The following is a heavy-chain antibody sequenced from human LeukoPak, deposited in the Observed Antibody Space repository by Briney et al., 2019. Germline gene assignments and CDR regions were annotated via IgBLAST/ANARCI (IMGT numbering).Heavy chain of an antibody. CDR2: ISAYNGNT. CDR1: GYTFTSYG. V-gene: IGHV1-18*01. J-gene: IGHJ4*02. CDR3: ARDFTGYSSSWHPIDY. D-gene: IGHD6-13*01. Sequence: GASVKVSCKASGYTFTSYGISWVRQAPGQGLEWMGWISAYNGNTNYAQKLQGRVTMTTDTSTSTAYMELRSLRSDDTAVYYCARDFTGYSSSWHPIDYWGRGTLVTVSS.